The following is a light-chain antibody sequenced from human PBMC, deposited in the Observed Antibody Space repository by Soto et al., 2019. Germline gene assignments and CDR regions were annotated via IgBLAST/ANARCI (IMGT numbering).Light chain of an antibody. CDR2: RND. CDR3: AVWDDSLSGRL. J-gene: IGLJ2*01. Sequence: QLVLTQPPSASGTPGQRVTIPCSGSSSNIGSNYVYWYQQLPGTAPKLLIYRNDQRPSGVPDRFSGSKSGTSASLAISGLRTEDEADYYCAVWDDSLSGRLFGGGTKLTVL. CDR1: SSNIGSNY. V-gene: IGLV1-47*01.